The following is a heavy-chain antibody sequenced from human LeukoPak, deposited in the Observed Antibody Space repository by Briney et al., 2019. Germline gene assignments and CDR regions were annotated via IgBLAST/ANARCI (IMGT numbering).Heavy chain of an antibody. Sequence: PGGSLRLSCVASGFTFSSYAMHWVRQAPGKGLEWVAVISYDGSNKYYADSVKGRFTISRDNSKNTLYLQMNSLRAEDTAVYYCARYGRTGTTQSDYWGQGTLVTVSS. CDR3: ARYGRTGTTQSDY. J-gene: IGHJ4*02. CDR2: ISYDGSNK. D-gene: IGHD1-7*01. CDR1: GFTFSSYA. V-gene: IGHV3-30-3*01.